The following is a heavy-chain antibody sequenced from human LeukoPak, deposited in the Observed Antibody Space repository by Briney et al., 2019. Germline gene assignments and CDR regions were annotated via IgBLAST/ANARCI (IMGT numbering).Heavy chain of an antibody. CDR2: IYHTGST. CDR3: ARKGIAVTGIYDY. D-gene: IGHD6-19*01. J-gene: IGHJ4*02. Sequence: ASETLSLTCAVSGYSINSGYFWGWIRQPPGKGLEWIGNIYHTGSTYYKSSLKSRVTISVDTSKNQFSLKLSSVTAADTAVYYCARKGIAVTGIYDYWGRGILVTVSS. CDR1: GYSINSGYF. V-gene: IGHV4-38-2*01.